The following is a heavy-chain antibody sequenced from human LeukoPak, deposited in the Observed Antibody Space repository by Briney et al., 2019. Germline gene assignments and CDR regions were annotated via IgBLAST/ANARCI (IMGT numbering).Heavy chain of an antibody. CDR2: ISSGSGNTI. CDR3: TLYYYDSSGYPSFDY. J-gene: IGHJ4*02. CDR1: GFTFSRFA. Sequence: GGSLRLSCAASGFTFSRFALNWVRQAPGKGLEWVSYISSGSGNTIYYADSVKGRFTIPRDNAKSSLFLQMTSLRDEDTAMYYCTLYYYDSSGYPSFDYWGQGTLVTVSS. D-gene: IGHD3-22*01. V-gene: IGHV3-48*02.